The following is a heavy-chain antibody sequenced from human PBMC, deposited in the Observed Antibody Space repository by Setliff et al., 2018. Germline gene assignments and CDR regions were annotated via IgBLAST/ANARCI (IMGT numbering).Heavy chain of an antibody. V-gene: IGHV3-23*01. CDR2: ITVSGGST. D-gene: IGHD4-17*01. CDR1: GFTFSRYA. Sequence: GGSLRLSCAASGFTFSRYAMTWVRHTPGKGLEWVSSITVSGGSTYNADSVKGRFTVSRDNSKNTLYLQMNSLSVEDTGIYYCAKDPNGDYVGAFDSWSQGALVTAPQ. CDR3: AKDPNGDYVGAFDS. J-gene: IGHJ5*01.